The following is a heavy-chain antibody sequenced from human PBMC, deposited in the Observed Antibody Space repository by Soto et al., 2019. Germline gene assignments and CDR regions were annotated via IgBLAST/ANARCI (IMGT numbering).Heavy chain of an antibody. V-gene: IGHV1-3*01. Sequence: GASVKVSCKASGGTFSSYAISWVRQAPGQRLEWMGWINASNGNTNYSQKFQGRVTITRDTSASTAYMELSSLRSEDTAVYYCARTIDSGSYFGAFDIWGQGTMVTVSS. CDR2: INASNGNT. D-gene: IGHD1-26*01. CDR3: ARTIDSGSYFGAFDI. CDR1: GGTFSSYA. J-gene: IGHJ3*02.